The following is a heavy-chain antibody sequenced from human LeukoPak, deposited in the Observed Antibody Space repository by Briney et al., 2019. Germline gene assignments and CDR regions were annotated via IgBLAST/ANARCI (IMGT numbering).Heavy chain of an antibody. V-gene: IGHV4-39*01. CDR2: IYYDGST. J-gene: IGHJ5*02. CDR1: GGSISSSAYY. CDR3: AGLPIPGWFDH. Sequence: PSETLSLTCIVSGGSISSSAYYWSWIRQPPGKALEWVANIYYDGSTYYNPSLRSRVSISIDTSKNQFSLRVTSVTAADTAVFYCAGLPIPGWFDHWGQGTLVTVSS.